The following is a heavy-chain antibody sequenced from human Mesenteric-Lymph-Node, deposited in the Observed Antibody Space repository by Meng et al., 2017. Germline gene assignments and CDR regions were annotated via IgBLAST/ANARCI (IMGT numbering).Heavy chain of an antibody. CDR2: VTGNGGST. CDR1: GFTFSSYE. D-gene: IGHD2-15*01. V-gene: IGHV3-23*01. J-gene: IGHJ4*03. Sequence: GGSLRLSCAASGFTFSSYEMNWVRQAPGKGLEWVSSVTGNGGSTFYAGSVKGRFTISRDNSKNTLSLQLNSLRVEDTAVYYCARGAIGNSGGVDYWGQGTMVTVSS. CDR3: ARGAIGNSGGVDY.